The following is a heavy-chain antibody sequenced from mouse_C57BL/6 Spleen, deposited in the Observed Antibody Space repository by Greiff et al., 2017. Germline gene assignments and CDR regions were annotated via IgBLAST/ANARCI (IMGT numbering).Heavy chain of an antibody. CDR1: GFYIKDYY. J-gene: IGHJ2*01. D-gene: IGHD1-1*01. V-gene: IGHV14-2*01. CDR3: ARSSIRIYYYVSSFDY. CDR2: IDPEDGET. Sequence: EVQLQQSGAELVKPGASVKLSCTASGFYIKDYYMHWVKQRTEQGLEWIGRIDPEDGETKYAPKFQGKATITADTSSNTAYLQLSSLTSEDTAVYYYARSSIRIYYYVSSFDYWGQGTTLTVAS.